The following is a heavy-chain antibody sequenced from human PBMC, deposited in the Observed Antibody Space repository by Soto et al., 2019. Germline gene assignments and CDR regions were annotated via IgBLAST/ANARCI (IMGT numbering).Heavy chain of an antibody. CDR2: FDPEDGET. CDR3: ATDRYYYDSSGYYYVFDY. CDR1: GYTLTELS. V-gene: IGHV1-24*01. D-gene: IGHD3-22*01. J-gene: IGHJ4*02. Sequence: QVQLVQSGAEVKKPGASVRVSCKVSGYTLTELSMHWVRQAPGKGLEWMGGFDPEDGETIYAQKFQGRVTMTEDTSTDTAYMELSSLRSEDTAVYYCATDRYYYDSSGYYYVFDYWGQGTLVTVSS.